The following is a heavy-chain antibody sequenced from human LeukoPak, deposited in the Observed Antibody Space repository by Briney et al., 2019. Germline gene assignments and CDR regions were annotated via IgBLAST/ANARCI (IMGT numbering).Heavy chain of an antibody. V-gene: IGHV3-7*01. CDR2: INQDEGEI. D-gene: IGHD1-26*01. CDR3: ARLAVVGATVGFDF. J-gene: IGHJ4*02. CDR1: GFSFSTFW. Sequence: GGSLRLSCAASGFSFSTFWMGWVRQAPGKGLDWVANINQDEGEIYYADSVRGRFTISRDNAKNSLFLHMNSLRVEDTALYYCARLAVVGATVGFDFWGQGTLVTVSS.